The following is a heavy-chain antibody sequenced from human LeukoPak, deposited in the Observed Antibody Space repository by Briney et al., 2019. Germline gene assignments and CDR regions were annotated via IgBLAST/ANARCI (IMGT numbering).Heavy chain of an antibody. CDR2: ISGSGGST. J-gene: IGHJ4*02. Sequence: PGGSLRLSCAASGLTFSSYAMSWVRQAPGKGVEWVSAISGSGGSTYYADSVKGRFTISRDNSKNTLYLQMNSLRAEDTAVYYCAKDRGRYSGYDYADYWGQGTLVTVSS. D-gene: IGHD5-12*01. CDR1: GLTFSSYA. V-gene: IGHV3-23*01. CDR3: AKDRGRYSGYDYADY.